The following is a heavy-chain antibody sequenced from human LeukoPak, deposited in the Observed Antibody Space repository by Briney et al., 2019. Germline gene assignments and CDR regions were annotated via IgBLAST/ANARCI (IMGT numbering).Heavy chain of an antibody. Sequence: GGSLRPSCAASGFTFSSYAMSWVRQAPGKGLEWVSAISGSGGSTYYADSVKGRFTISRDNSKNTLYLQMNSLRAEDTAVYYCAKGVVVITNPFDYWGQGTLVTVSS. CDR3: AKGVVVITNPFDY. D-gene: IGHD3-22*01. CDR1: GFTFSSYA. CDR2: ISGSGGST. J-gene: IGHJ4*02. V-gene: IGHV3-23*01.